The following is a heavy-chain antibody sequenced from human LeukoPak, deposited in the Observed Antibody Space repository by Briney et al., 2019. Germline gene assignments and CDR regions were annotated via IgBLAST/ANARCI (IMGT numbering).Heavy chain of an antibody. CDR1: GYTFTSYG. D-gene: IGHD2-2*01. V-gene: IGHV1-18*01. CDR3: ARDGVVVPAAIPYYYYMDV. J-gene: IGHJ6*03. CDR2: ISAYNGNT. Sequence: ASVTVSCKASGYTFTSYGISWVRQAPGQGLEWMGWISAYNGNTNYAQKLQGRVTMTTDTSTSTAYMEPRSLRSDDTAVYYCARDGVVVPAAIPYYYYMDVWGKGTTVTVSS.